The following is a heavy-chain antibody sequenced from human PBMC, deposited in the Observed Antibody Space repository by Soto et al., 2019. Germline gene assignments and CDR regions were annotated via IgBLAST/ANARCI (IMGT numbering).Heavy chain of an antibody. V-gene: IGHV3-30*18. CDR1: GFTFSSYA. D-gene: IGHD6-6*01. CDR2: ISYDGSNK. Sequence: GGSLRLSCAASGFTFSSYAMSWVRQAPGKGLEWVAVISYDGSNKYYADSVKGRFTISRDNSKDTLYLQMNSLRAEDTAVYYCAKAKYSSSSRSYYYYGMDVWGQGTTVTVSS. J-gene: IGHJ6*02. CDR3: AKAKYSSSSRSYYYYGMDV.